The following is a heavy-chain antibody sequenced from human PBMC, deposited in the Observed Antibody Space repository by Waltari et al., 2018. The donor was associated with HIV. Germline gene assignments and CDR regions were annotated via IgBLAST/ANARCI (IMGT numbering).Heavy chain of an antibody. Sequence: VQFQQWGAGLSKPSGPLSLTCAVYGGSFRGYFWSWISQPPGKGLEWIGDINHSGSTNYSPSLKSRVTISVDTSKNQFSLNRDSVTAADTAIYYCARAIQRITVVVVVNDAFDVWGRGTGVTVSS. CDR2: INHSGST. J-gene: IGHJ3*01. CDR1: GGSFRGYF. CDR3: ARAIQRITVVVVVNDAFDV. V-gene: IGHV4-34*01. D-gene: IGHD3-22*01.